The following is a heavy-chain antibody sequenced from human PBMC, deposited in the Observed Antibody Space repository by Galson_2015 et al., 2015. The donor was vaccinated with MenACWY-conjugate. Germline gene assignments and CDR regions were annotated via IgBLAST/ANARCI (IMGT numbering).Heavy chain of an antibody. CDR3: VEPQYTSASPAFDC. D-gene: IGHD1-14*01. CDR1: GYSFSPYW. V-gene: IGHV5-51*01. J-gene: IGHJ5*01. Sequence: QSGAEVKKPGESLTISCTGSGYSFSPYWIGWVRQMPGKGLEWMGIIYPGDADARYSPSFQGQVTISVDKSISTAYLEWSSLKASGTAMYYCVEPQYTSASPAFDCCGLGTLLTVTS. CDR2: IYPGDADA.